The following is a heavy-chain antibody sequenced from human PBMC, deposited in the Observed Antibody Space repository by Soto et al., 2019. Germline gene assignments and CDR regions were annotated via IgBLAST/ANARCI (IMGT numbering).Heavy chain of an antibody. Sequence: PSETRSRTCTVSGGSISRYYWSWMRQPAGKGLEWIGRIYTSGSTNYNPSLKSRVTMSVDTSKNQFSLKLSSVTAADTAVYYCARDLAARRGDWFDPWGQGTLVTVSS. CDR2: IYTSGST. J-gene: IGHJ5*02. V-gene: IGHV4-4*07. CDR3: ARDLAARRGDWFDP. D-gene: IGHD6-6*01. CDR1: GGSISRYY.